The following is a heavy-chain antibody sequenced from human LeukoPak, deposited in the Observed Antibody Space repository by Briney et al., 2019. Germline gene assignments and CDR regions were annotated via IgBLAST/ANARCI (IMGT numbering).Heavy chain of an antibody. Sequence: PGGSLRLSCAASGFSVSSNFMSWVRQAPGKGLEWVSVIYSGGTTYYADSVKGRFTISRDNSKNMLSLQMNNLRAEDTAVYYCARDGYGNNYMDVWGKGTTVTVSS. CDR2: IYSGGTT. V-gene: IGHV3-53*01. CDR3: ARDGYGNNYMDV. J-gene: IGHJ6*04. D-gene: IGHD1/OR15-1a*01. CDR1: GFSVSSNF.